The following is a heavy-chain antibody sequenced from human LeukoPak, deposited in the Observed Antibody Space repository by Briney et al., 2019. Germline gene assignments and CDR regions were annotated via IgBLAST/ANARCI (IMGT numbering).Heavy chain of an antibody. CDR2: MNPNSGNT. CDR1: GYTFTSYD. D-gene: IGHD4-23*01. V-gene: IGHV1-8*03. Sequence: GASVKVSCKASGYTFTSYDINWVRQATGQGLEWMGWMNPNSGNTGYAQKFQGRVTITRNTSISTAYMELSSLGSDDTAVYYCARPLGGNGINFDYWGQGTLVTVSS. CDR3: ARPLGGNGINFDY. J-gene: IGHJ4*02.